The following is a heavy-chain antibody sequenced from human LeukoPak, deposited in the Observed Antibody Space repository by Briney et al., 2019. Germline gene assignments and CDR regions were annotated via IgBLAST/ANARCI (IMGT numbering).Heavy chain of an antibody. CDR3: AKDYDSSGWYPFDY. J-gene: IGHJ4*02. CDR1: GFTFSSYG. D-gene: IGHD6-19*01. Sequence: PGGSLRLSCAASGFTFSSYGMHWVRQAPGKGLEWVAVISYDGSNKYYADSVKGRFTISRDNSKNTLYLQMNSLRAEDTAVYYCAKDYDSSGWYPFDYWGQGTLATVSS. CDR2: ISYDGSNK. V-gene: IGHV3-30*18.